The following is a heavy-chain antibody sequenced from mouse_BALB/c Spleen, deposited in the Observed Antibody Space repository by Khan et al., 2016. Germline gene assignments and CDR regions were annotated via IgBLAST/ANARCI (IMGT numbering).Heavy chain of an antibody. CDR3: ARMARTIN. CDR1: GFTFSSYG. J-gene: IGHJ2*01. V-gene: IGHV5-6-3*01. CDR2: INSNGGST. Sequence: DVQLLESGGGLVQPGGSLKLSCAASGFTFSSYGMSWVRQTPDKRLELVATINSNGGSTYYPDSVKGRFTISRDNAKNTLYLQMSSLKSEDTAMYYCARMARTINWGQGTTLTVSS.